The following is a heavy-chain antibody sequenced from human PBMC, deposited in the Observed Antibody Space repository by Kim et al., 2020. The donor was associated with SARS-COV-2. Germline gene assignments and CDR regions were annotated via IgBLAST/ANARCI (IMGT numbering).Heavy chain of an antibody. Sequence: SETLSLTCAVYGGSFSGYYWSWIRQPPGKGLEWIGEINHSGSTNYNPSLKSRVTISVDTSKNQFSLKLSSVTAADTAVYYCARGGQVGGRYYDILTGRRRAGMDVWGQGPTVTVSS. J-gene: IGHJ6*02. CDR3: ARGGQVGGRYYDILTGRRRAGMDV. D-gene: IGHD3-9*01. V-gene: IGHV4-34*01. CDR2: INHSGST. CDR1: GGSFSGYY.